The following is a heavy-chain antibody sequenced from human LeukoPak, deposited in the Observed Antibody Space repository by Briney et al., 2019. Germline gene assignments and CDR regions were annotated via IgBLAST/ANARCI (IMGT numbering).Heavy chain of an antibody. V-gene: IGHV3-66*01. CDR2: IYIGGST. D-gene: IGHD3-10*01. Sequence: GGSLRLSCAASGFTVSSNYMSWVRQAPGKGLEWVSDIYIGGSTYYADSVKGRFTISRDKSKNTLYLQMNSLRAEDTAVYYCAREWAGRGAYYFDYWGQGTLVTASS. J-gene: IGHJ4*02. CDR3: AREWAGRGAYYFDY. CDR1: GFTVSSNY.